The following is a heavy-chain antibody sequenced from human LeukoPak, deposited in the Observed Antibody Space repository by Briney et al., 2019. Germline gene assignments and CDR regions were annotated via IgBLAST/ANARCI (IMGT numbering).Heavy chain of an antibody. V-gene: IGHV4-59*01. CDR2: IYYSGST. J-gene: IGHJ4*02. CDR3: ARANWNYLLDY. D-gene: IGHD1-7*01. CDR1: GGSISSYY. Sequence: PSETLSLTCTVSGGSISSYYWSWIRRPPGKGLERIGYIYYSGSTNYNPSLKSRVTISVDTSKNQFSLKLSSVTAADTAVYYCARANWNYLLDYWGQGTLVTVSS.